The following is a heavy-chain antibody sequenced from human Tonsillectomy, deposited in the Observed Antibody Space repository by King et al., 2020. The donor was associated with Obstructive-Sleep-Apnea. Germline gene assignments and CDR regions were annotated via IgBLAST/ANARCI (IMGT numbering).Heavy chain of an antibody. V-gene: IGHV3-30*18. CDR1: GFTFDYYD. CDR3: VKAYFYTLDV. CDR2: ISSDGSNE. J-gene: IGHJ6*02. Sequence: VQLQESGGGVVQPGRSLRLSCEASGFTFDYYDLHWVRQAPGKGLEWVAMISSDGSNENYADSVRGRFSISRDNSKNTMSLQMSGLGGEDTAVYYCVKAYFYTLDVWGHGTTVTVAS.